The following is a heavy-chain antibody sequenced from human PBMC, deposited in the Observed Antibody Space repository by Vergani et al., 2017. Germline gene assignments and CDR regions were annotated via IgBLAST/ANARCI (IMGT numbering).Heavy chain of an antibody. J-gene: IGHJ2*01. D-gene: IGHD3-10*01. Sequence: QLQLQESGPGLVEASEILYRICTVSGGSLNPSSSFLGWIRQSPGKGLEWIGSINFVGRTYSIPSLQSRATVFVDTHKNQFSLNLTSVTAADTAVYYCARGRGDNWYCDLWGRGTLVTVSS. CDR2: INFVGRT. CDR3: ARGRGDNWYCDL. CDR1: GGSLNPSSSF. V-gene: IGHV4-39*01.